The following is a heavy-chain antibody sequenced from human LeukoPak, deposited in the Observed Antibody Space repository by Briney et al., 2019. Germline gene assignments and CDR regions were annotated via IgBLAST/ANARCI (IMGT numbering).Heavy chain of an antibody. D-gene: IGHD3-10*01. CDR1: GYTFTSCG. CDR2: ISVYNGNT. J-gene: IGHJ4*02. CDR3: ARGVAGEPYYFDY. Sequence: ASVKVSCKASGYTFTSCGISWVRQAPGQGLEWMGWISVYNGNTNYAQNLQGRVTMTTDTSTSTAYMDLRSLTSDDTAVYYCARGVAGEPYYFDYWGQGTLVTVSS. V-gene: IGHV1-18*01.